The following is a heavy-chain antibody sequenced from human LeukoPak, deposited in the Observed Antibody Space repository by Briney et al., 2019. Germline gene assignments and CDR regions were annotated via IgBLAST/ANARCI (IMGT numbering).Heavy chain of an antibody. CDR2: INPNSGGT. CDR1: GHTFTGYY. CDR3: TLIAAAAGVDY. Sequence: ASVKVSCKASGHTFTGYYLHWVRQAPGQGLEWMGWINPNSGGTDYAQKFQGRVTITRDTSISTAYMELSRLRSDDTAVYYCTLIAAAAGVDYWGQGTLVTVSS. D-gene: IGHD6-25*01. J-gene: IGHJ4*02. V-gene: IGHV1-2*02.